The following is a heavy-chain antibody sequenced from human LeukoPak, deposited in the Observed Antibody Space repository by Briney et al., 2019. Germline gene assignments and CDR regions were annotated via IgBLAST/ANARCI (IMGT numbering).Heavy chain of an antibody. D-gene: IGHD6-13*01. CDR2: IYYSGST. Sequence: PSETLSLTCTVSGGSISSSSYYWGWIRQPPGKGLEWIGSIYYSGSTYYNPSLKSRVTISVDTSKNQFSLKLSSVTAADTAVYYCARDEGGMAAAGRNFDYWGQGTLVTVSS. V-gene: IGHV4-39*07. J-gene: IGHJ4*02. CDR3: ARDEGGMAAAGRNFDY. CDR1: GGSISSSSYY.